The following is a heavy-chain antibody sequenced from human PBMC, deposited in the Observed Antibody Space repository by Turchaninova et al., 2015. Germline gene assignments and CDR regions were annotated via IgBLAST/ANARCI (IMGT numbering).Heavy chain of an antibody. J-gene: IGHJ4*02. V-gene: IGHV4-34*01. Sequence: QVQLQQWGAGLLKPSETLSLTCAVYGGSFSGYYWSWIRQPPGKGREGIGEINHSGSTNSNPSLKSRVNKYVDTAKNQFALKRSSVTAPDAAVYYCARGHTQIRYWGQGTLVTVSS. CDR2: INHSGST. CDR1: GGSFSGYY. CDR3: ARGHTQIRY.